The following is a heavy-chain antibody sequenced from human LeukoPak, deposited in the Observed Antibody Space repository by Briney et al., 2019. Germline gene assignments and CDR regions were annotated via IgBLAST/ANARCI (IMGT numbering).Heavy chain of an antibody. D-gene: IGHD3-10*01. CDR2: INSDGSST. CDR1: GFTFSRYW. J-gene: IGHJ6*03. Sequence: GGSLRLSCAASGFTFSRYWMHWVRQAPGKGLVWVSRINSDGSSTSYADSVKGRFTISRDNAKNTLYLQMNSLRVEDTAVCYCASRGSHYYYYMDVWGKGTTVTVSS. V-gene: IGHV3-74*01. CDR3: ASRGSHYYYYMDV.